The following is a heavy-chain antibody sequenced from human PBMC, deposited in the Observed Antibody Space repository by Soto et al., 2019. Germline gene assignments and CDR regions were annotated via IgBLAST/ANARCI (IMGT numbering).Heavy chain of an antibody. Sequence: QVHLVESGGGVVQPGRSLRLSCEVSGFNFNTYGMHWVRQAPGKGLEWVAVISNDGRNKYYGDAVKGRFTVSRDNSRSTMYLQMDSLRPEDTAVYYCTRNFCRRTSCNLPNWFDLWGQGTLVTVSS. CDR2: ISNDGRNK. J-gene: IGHJ5*02. D-gene: IGHD2-2*01. CDR1: GFNFNTYG. V-gene: IGHV3-30*03. CDR3: TRNFCRRTSCNLPNWFDL.